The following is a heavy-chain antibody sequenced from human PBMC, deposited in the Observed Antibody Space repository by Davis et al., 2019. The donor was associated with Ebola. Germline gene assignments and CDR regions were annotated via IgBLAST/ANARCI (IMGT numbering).Heavy chain of an antibody. CDR1: GFTFSNYG. D-gene: IGHD6-19*01. J-gene: IGHJ4*02. CDR2: ISYDGSNK. V-gene: IGHV3-30*03. CDR3: ARDRGIAVTVN. Sequence: GESLKISCAASGFTFSNYGMHWVRQAPGKGLEWVAVISYDGSNKYYADSVKGRFTISRDNSKNTLYLQMNSLRAEDTAVYYCARDRGIAVTVNWGQGTLVTVSS.